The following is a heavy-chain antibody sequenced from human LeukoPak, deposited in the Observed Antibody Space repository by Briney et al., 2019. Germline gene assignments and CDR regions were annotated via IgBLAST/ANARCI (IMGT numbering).Heavy chain of an antibody. CDR3: ARHKITILDS. CDR1: GYSFTSYW. J-gene: IGHJ4*02. CDR2: IYPGDSDT. D-gene: IGHD3-3*01. Sequence: GESLKISCQGSGYSFTSYWIAWVRQMPGKGLEWMGIIYPGDSDTRYSPSFQGQVTISADKSISTAYLQWSSLKASDTAVYYCARHKITILDSWGQGTLVTVSS. V-gene: IGHV5-51*01.